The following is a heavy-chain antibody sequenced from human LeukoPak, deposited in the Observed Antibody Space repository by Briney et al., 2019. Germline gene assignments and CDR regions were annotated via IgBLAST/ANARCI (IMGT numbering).Heavy chain of an antibody. CDR1: GYTFTIYG. Sequence: ASVRVSCKASGYTFTIYGISWVRQAPGQGLEWMGWISAYNGNTNYAQKLQGRVTMTTDTSTSTAYMELRSLRSNDTAVYYCARASRFSVPYYYDSSGKNFDYWGQGALVTVSS. V-gene: IGHV1-18*01. D-gene: IGHD3-22*01. CDR2: ISAYNGNT. CDR3: ARASRFSVPYYYDSSGKNFDY. J-gene: IGHJ4*02.